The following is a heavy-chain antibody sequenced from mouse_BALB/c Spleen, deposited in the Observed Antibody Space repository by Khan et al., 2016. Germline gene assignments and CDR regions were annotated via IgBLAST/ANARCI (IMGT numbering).Heavy chain of an antibody. V-gene: IGHV5-6*01. CDR1: GFTFSSYG. Sequence: EVELVESGGDLVKPGGSLKLSCAASGFTFSSYGMSWVRQTPDKRLEWVATISSGGSYTYYPDSVKGRITISRDNAKNTLYLQMSSLKSDDTGMYYCARDGNDWLAYWGQGTLVTVSA. CDR2: ISSGGSYT. CDR3: ARDGNDWLAY. D-gene: IGHD2-1*01. J-gene: IGHJ3*01.